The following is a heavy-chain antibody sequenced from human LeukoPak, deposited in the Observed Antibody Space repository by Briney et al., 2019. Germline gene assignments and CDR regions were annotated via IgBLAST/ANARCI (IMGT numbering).Heavy chain of an antibody. CDR3: ARDRTYYYDSSGYYYRGG. CDR1: GFTFSSYS. J-gene: IGHJ4*02. Sequence: GGSLRLSCAASGFTFSSYSMNWVRQAPGKGLEWVSSISSSSSYIYYADSVKGRFTISRDNAKNSLYLQMNSLRAEDTAVYYCARDRTYYYDSSGYYYRGGWGQGTLVTVSS. CDR2: ISSSSSYI. V-gene: IGHV3-21*01. D-gene: IGHD3-22*01.